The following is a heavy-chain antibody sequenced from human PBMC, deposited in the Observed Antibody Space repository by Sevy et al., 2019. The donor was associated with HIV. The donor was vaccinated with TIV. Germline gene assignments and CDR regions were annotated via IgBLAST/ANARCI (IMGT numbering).Heavy chain of an antibody. CDR1: GYSISSGYY. CDR3: VRLVTAVVYYFDY. V-gene: IGHV4-38-2*02. J-gene: IGHJ4*02. D-gene: IGHD5-18*01. CDR2: FYLGGST. Sequence: SETLSLTCTVSGYSISSGYYWGWIRQSPGKGLEWIGSFYLGGSTYYNPSLKSRVTISPDSSKNQFSLKLNSVTAADTAAYFCVRLVTAVVYYFDYWGQGTLVTVSS.